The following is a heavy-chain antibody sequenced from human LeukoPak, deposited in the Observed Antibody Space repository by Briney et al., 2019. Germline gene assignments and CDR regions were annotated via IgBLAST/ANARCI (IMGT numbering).Heavy chain of an antibody. CDR3: ARAATLGDPMDY. J-gene: IGHJ4*02. V-gene: IGHV3-33*01. Sequence: GGSLRLSCAAFGFTFSSYGMHWVRQAPGKGLEWVAVIWYDGSNKYYADSVKGRFTISRDNSKNTLYLQMNSLRAEDTAVYYCARAATLGDPMDYWGQGTLVTVSS. CDR1: GFTFSSYG. CDR2: IWYDGSNK. D-gene: IGHD2-15*01.